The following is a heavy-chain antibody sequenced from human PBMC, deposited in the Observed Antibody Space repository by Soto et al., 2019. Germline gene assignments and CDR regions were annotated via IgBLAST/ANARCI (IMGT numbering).Heavy chain of an antibody. CDR1: GFTFSGSA. V-gene: IGHV3-73*01. D-gene: IGHD6-13*01. CDR3: CQQLVTDYYYYGMDV. J-gene: IGHJ6*02. CDR2: IRSKANSYAT. Sequence: EVQLVESGGGLVQPGGSLKLSCAASGFTFSGSAMHWVRQASGKGLEWVGRIRSKANSYATAYAASVKGRFTISRDDSKNTAYLQMNSLKTEDTAVYYCCQQLVTDYYYYGMDVWGQGTTVTVSS.